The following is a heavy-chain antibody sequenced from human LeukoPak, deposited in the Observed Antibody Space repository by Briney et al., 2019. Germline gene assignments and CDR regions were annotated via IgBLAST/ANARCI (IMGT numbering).Heavy chain of an antibody. D-gene: IGHD2-2*01. J-gene: IGHJ4*02. Sequence: GGSLRLSCAASGFTFSSYSMTWVRQAPGKGLEWVSSISSSSSYIYYADSVRGRFTISRDNAKNSLYLQMNSLRAEDTAVYYCARGYCSSTSCYSEWDYWGQGTLVTVSS. CDR2: ISSSSSYI. CDR3: ARGYCSSTSCYSEWDY. CDR1: GFTFSSYS. V-gene: IGHV3-21*01.